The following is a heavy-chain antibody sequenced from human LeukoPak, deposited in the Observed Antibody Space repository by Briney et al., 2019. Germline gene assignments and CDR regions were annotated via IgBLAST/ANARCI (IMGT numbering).Heavy chain of an antibody. CDR2: IVVGSGNT. D-gene: IGHD2-2*01. J-gene: IGHJ6*02. CDR3: AAAGYCSSTSCSPYYYYGMDV. Sequence: SVKVSCKASGFTFTSSAMQWVRQARGQSLEWIGWIVVGSGNTNYAQKFQERVTITRDMSTSTAYMELSSLRSEDTAVYYCAAAGYCSSTSCSPYYYYGMDVWGQGTTVTVSS. V-gene: IGHV1-58*02. CDR1: GFTFTSSA.